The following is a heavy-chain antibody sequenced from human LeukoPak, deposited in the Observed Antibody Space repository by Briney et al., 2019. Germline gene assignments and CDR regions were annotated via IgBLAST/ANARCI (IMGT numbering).Heavy chain of an antibody. D-gene: IGHD3-22*01. CDR2: ISAYNGNT. J-gene: IGHJ3*01. CDR1: GYTFTNYG. CDR3: ARDGHRRYHYDSSGREDAFDV. V-gene: IGHV1-18*01. Sequence: ASVKVSCKASGYTFTNYGISWVRQAPGQGLEWVGGISAYNGNTNYAQKLQGRVTMTRDTSTSTAYMELRSLRSDDTAVYYCARDGHRRYHYDSSGREDAFDVWGQGTMVTVSS.